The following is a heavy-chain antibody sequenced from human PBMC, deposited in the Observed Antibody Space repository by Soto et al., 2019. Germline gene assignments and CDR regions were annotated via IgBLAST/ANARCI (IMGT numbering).Heavy chain of an antibody. CDR2: ISGSLGSA. V-gene: IGHV3-23*01. Sequence: GGSLRLSCAVSGFRFHDYALSRVRQAPGKGLEWVSTISGSLGSAYYAASVEGRFTISGDNSNNTLYLQMNSLRVEDTATYYCAKDSRLPGFGLLIHAFDIWGHGTMVTVS. D-gene: IGHD2-8*01. J-gene: IGHJ3*02. CDR1: GFRFHDYA. CDR3: AKDSRLPGFGLLIHAFDI.